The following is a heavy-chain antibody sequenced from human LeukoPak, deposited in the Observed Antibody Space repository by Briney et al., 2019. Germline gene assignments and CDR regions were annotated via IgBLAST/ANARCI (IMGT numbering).Heavy chain of an antibody. V-gene: IGHV3-30-3*01. CDR1: GFTFSSYA. J-gene: IGHJ4*02. Sequence: GGSLRLSCAASGFTFSSYAMHWVRQAPGKGLEWVAVISYDGSNKYYADSVKGRFTISRDNAKNSLYLQMNSLRAEDTAVYYCARTDRQYSGGTEDYWDQGTLVTVSS. CDR2: ISYDGSNK. CDR3: ARTDRQYSGGTEDY. D-gene: IGHD5-12*01.